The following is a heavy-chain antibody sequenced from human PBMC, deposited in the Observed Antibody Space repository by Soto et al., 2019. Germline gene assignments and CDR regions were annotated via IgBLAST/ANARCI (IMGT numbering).Heavy chain of an antibody. J-gene: IGHJ6*02. CDR1: GFSLTTHGVC. D-gene: IGHD4-4*01. CDR3: ARTGISERVHHQFYSGMDG. Sequence: GSGPTLVNPAQTLTLTCSFSGFSLTTHGVCVSWIRQPPGKALEWLALIDWDDGKYYNTSLKTRLTISKDNSKNQVVLTLANVDPLDAATYFCARTGISERVHHQFYSGMDGWGQGTTVTVSS. CDR2: IDWDDGK. V-gene: IGHV2-70*01.